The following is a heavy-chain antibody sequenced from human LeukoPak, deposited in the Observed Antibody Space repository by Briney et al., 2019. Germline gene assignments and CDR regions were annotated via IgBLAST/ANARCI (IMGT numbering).Heavy chain of an antibody. J-gene: IGHJ4*02. D-gene: IGHD3-10*01. CDR3: ARVSYGSGSYYSIFDY. V-gene: IGHV4-59*01. CDR1: GGSISSYY. CDR2: IYHSGTS. Sequence: SETLSLTCTVSGGSISSYYWSCIRQPPGKGLEWIGYIYHSGTSDYNPSLKSRVTMSVDTSKNQFSLKLTSVTAADTAVYYCARVSYGSGSYYSIFDYWGQGTLVTVSS.